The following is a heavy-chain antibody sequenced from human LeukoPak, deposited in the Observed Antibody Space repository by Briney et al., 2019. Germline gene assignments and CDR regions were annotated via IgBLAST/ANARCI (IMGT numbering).Heavy chain of an antibody. V-gene: IGHV4-59*01. CDR2: IYYSGST. D-gene: IGHD3-9*01. J-gene: IGHJ1*01. CDR1: GGSISSYY. CDR3: ARAASSKYDILTGYYIPQYFQH. Sequence: PSETLSLTCTVSGGSISSYYWSWIRQPPGKGLEWIGYIYYSGSTNYNPSLKSRVTISVDTSKNQFSLKLSSVTAADTAVYYCARAASSKYDILTGYYIPQYFQHWGQGTLVTVSA.